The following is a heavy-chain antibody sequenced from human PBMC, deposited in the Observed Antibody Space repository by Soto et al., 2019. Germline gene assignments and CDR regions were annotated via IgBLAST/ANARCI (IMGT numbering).Heavy chain of an antibody. V-gene: IGHV6-1*01. CDR2: TYYMSKWFH. CDR1: GDSVSSDITS. J-gene: IGHJ3*01. Sequence: PSQTLSLTCAISGDSVSSDITSWNWIRQSPSRGLEWLGRTYYMSKWFHDYAASVKGRITINPDTSKNQFSLELNSMTPEDTAVYYCARGNALDVWGQGTVVTVSS. CDR3: ARGNALDV. D-gene: IGHD3-10*01.